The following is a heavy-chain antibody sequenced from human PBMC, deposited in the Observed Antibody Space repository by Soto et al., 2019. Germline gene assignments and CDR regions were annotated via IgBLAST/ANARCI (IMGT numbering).Heavy chain of an antibody. Sequence: SETLSLTCTVSGGSISSGGYYWSWIRQHPGKGLEWIGYIYYSGSTYYNPSLKSRVTISVDTSKNQFSLKLSSVTAADTAVYYCARVYTITGTTIDYRGQGTLVTVSS. D-gene: IGHD1-7*01. CDR2: IYYSGST. V-gene: IGHV4-31*03. CDR1: GGSISSGGYY. CDR3: ARVYTITGTTIDY. J-gene: IGHJ4*02.